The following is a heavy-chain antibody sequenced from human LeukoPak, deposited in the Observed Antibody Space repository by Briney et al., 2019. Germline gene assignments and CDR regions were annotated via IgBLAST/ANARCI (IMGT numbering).Heavy chain of an antibody. Sequence: SGGSLRLSCVASEFTFNNYAMAWVRQGPGKGLEWVSSISGSGGNTYYADSVKGRFTISRDNSKNTLYLQMNSLRAEDTAAYYCARAKRYSSSWYLYYFDYWGQGTLVTVSS. J-gene: IGHJ4*02. D-gene: IGHD6-13*01. CDR3: ARAKRYSSSWYLYYFDY. CDR2: ISGSGGNT. V-gene: IGHV3-23*01. CDR1: EFTFNNYA.